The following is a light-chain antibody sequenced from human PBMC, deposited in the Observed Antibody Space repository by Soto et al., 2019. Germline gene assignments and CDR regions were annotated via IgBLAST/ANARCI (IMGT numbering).Light chain of an antibody. CDR1: SSDVGIYNY. CDR3: TSYTNSDTWV. CDR2: EVS. Sequence: QSALTQPASVSGSPGQSIAISCTGSSSDVGIYNYVSWYQQHPGKVPKLIIYEVSNRPSGVSNRFSGSKSGNTASLTISGLQAEDEADYYCTSYTNSDTWVFGGGTKLTVL. J-gene: IGLJ3*02. V-gene: IGLV2-14*01.